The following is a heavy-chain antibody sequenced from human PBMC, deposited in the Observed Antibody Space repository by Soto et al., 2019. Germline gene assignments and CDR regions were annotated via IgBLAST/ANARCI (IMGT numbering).Heavy chain of an antibody. J-gene: IGHJ6*02. CDR2: ISYIGST. Sequence: QVQLQESGPGLVKPSGTLSLTCTVSGGSISDYYWTWIRRPPGKGLEYIGYISYIGSTNYNPSLKSRVTTPLXXSXPQFPLSLTSVTAADTAVYYCATGIISGGYYYGIDVWGQGTTVIVSS. V-gene: IGHV4-59*08. CDR3: ATGIISGGYYYGIDV. D-gene: IGHD3-10*01. CDR1: GGSISDYY.